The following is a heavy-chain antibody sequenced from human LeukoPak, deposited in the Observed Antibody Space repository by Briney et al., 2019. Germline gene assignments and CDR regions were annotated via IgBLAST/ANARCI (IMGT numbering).Heavy chain of an antibody. CDR2: ITTSDGNT. J-gene: IGHJ4*02. CDR3: AKDGGLWVSAHWGDS. D-gene: IGHD7-27*01. CDR1: GFTFSSYT. V-gene: IGHV3-23*01. Sequence: PGGSLRLSCAASGFTFSSYTMRWVRQAPGKGLECVSTITTSDGNTYYADSVKGRFTVSRDNSKNTLFLQMNSLRAEDTAVYYCAKDGGLWVSAHWGDSWGRGTLVTVSS.